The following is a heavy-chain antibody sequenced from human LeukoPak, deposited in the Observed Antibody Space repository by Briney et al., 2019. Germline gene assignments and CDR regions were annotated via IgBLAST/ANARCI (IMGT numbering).Heavy chain of an antibody. D-gene: IGHD2/OR15-2a*01. CDR2: IFYSGST. V-gene: IGHV4-59*01. J-gene: IGHJ3*02. CDR3: AKVRGEYHDAFDI. CDR1: GGSISGYY. Sequence: PSETLSLTCTVSGGSISGYYWTWIRQPPGKGLEWIGHIFYSGSTTYNSSLRSRLTISVDSSMNQFSLKLSSVTAADTAVYYCAKVRGEYHDAFDIWGQGTMVTVSS.